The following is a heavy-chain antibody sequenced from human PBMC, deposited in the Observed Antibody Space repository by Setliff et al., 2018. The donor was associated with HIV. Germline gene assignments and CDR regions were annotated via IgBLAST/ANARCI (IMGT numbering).Heavy chain of an antibody. D-gene: IGHD6-6*01. J-gene: IGHJ6*03. CDR3: ARDEQLVRGSHYYYYMDV. CDR1: GGSISSGSYY. Sequence: SETLSLTCTVSGGSISSGSYYWNWIRQPAGKGLEWIGRIYSSGITNYNPSLKSRLTISLDTSKNQFSLKLSSVTAADTAVYYCARDEQLVRGSHYYYYMDVWGKGTTVTVSS. V-gene: IGHV4-61*02. CDR2: IYSSGIT.